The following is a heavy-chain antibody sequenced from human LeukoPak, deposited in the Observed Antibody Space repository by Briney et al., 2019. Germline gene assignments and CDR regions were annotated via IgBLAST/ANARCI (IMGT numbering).Heavy chain of an antibody. CDR3: ARRRITMIVVVICDAFDI. CDR2: INHSGST. J-gene: IGHJ3*02. Sequence: KPSETLSLTCAVYGGSFSGYYWSWIRQPPGKGLEWIGEINHSGSTNYNPSLKSRVTISVDTSKNQFSLKLSSVTAADTAVYYCARRRITMIVVVICDAFDIWGQGTMVTVSS. D-gene: IGHD3-22*01. CDR1: GGSFSGYY. V-gene: IGHV4-34*01.